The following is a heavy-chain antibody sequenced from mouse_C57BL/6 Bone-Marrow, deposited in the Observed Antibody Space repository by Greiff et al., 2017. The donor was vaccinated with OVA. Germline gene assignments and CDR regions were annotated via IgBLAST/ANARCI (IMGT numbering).Heavy chain of an antibody. CDR3: ARREKLLRPYYFDY. CDR1: GYAFSSSW. J-gene: IGHJ2*01. V-gene: IGHV1-82*01. D-gene: IGHD1-1*01. CDR2: IYPGDGDT. Sequence: QVQLKQPGPELVKPGASVKISCKASGYAFSSSWMNWVKQRPGKGLEWIGRIYPGDGDTNYNGKFKGKATLTADKSSSTAYMQLSSLTSEDSAVYFCARREKLLRPYYFDYWGQGTTLTVSS.